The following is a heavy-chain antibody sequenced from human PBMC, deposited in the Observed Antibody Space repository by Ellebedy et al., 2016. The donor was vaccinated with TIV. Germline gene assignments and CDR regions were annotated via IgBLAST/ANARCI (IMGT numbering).Heavy chain of an antibody. D-gene: IGHD1-14*01. Sequence: GESLKISCEASGFTFSNHAMSWVRQAPGKGPEWISAVVGSGERTFYADSVKGRFTISRDNSKNRLYLQMNSLRVEDTAIYYCARDRITGVGMWYFDLWGRGTLVTVSS. CDR1: GFTFSNHA. J-gene: IGHJ2*01. CDR2: VVGSGERT. CDR3: ARDRITGVGMWYFDL. V-gene: IGHV3-23*01.